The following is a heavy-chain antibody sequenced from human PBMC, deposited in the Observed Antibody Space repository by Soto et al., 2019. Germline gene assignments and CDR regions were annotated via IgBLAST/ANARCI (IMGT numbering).Heavy chain of an antibody. D-gene: IGHD3-10*01. V-gene: IGHV1-18*01. CDR1: GYTFTSYG. Sequence: QVQLVQSGAEVKKPGASVKVSCKASGYTFTSYGISWVRQAPGQGLEWMGWISAYNGNTNYAQKLQGRVTMTTDTPTSTAYMELRSLRSDDTAVYYCARYYGSGRRYYYGMDVWGQGTTVTVSS. CDR3: ARYYGSGRRYYYGMDV. J-gene: IGHJ6*02. CDR2: ISAYNGNT.